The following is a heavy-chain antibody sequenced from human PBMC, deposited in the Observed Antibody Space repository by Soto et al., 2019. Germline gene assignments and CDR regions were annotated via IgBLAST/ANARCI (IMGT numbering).Heavy chain of an antibody. V-gene: IGHV1-46*01. CDR2: INPSGGST. Sequence: GASVKVSCKASGYTFTSYYMHWVRQAPGQGLEWMGIINPSGGSTSYAQKFQGRVTMTRDTSTSTVYMELSSLRSEDTAVYYCASDRYSSGWYDAFDIWGQGTMVTVSS. D-gene: IGHD6-13*01. CDR3: ASDRYSSGWYDAFDI. J-gene: IGHJ3*02. CDR1: GYTFTSYY.